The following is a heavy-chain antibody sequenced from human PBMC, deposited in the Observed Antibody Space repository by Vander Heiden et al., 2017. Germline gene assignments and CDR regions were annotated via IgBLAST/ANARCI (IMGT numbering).Heavy chain of an antibody. Sequence: QVQLVESGGGVVQPGRSLRLSCAASGFPFSSYGMHWVRQAPGKGLEWVAVISYDGSNKYYADSVKGRFTISRDNSKNTLYLQMNSLRAEDTAVYYCAKDGGSYYYYGMDVWGQGTTVTVSS. CDR2: ISYDGSNK. CDR3: AKDGGSYYYYGMDV. V-gene: IGHV3-30*18. D-gene: IGHD1-26*01. CDR1: GFPFSSYG. J-gene: IGHJ6*02.